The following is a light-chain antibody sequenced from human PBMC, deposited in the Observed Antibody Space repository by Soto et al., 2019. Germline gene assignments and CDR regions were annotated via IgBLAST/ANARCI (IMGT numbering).Light chain of an antibody. J-gene: IGKJ4*01. Sequence: DIGLTQSPATLSLSPGERTTLSCRANQSVGTYLNWYQQKSGQAPRLLIFDASNRAAGIPARFSGSGSGTDFTLSISGLDPEDFAVYFCQQRRLWLTFGGGTKVE. CDR2: DAS. V-gene: IGKV3-11*01. CDR3: QQRRLWLT. CDR1: QSVGTY.